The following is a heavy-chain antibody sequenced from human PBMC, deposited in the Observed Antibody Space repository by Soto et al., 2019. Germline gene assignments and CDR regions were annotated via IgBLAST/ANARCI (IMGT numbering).Heavy chain of an antibody. CDR3: ARDEDPTYYFYGMDV. CDR2: INNEGSST. CDR1: GFTFSDYW. V-gene: IGHV3-74*01. J-gene: IGHJ6*02. Sequence: PGGSLRLSCAASGFTFSDYWMQWVRQAPGKGLVWVSRINNEGSSTNYADFVKGRFTISRDNAKNIVYLQMNSLRAEDTGIYYCARDEDPTYYFYGMDVWGQGTTVTVSS.